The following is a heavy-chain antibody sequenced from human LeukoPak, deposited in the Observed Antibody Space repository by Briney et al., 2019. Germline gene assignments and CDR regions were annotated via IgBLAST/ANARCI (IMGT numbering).Heavy chain of an antibody. J-gene: IGHJ4*02. CDR2: ISYDGSNK. V-gene: IGHV3-30-3*01. Sequence: GGSLRLSCAASGFTFSSYAMHWVHQAPGKGLEWVAVISYDGSNKYYADSVKGRFTISRDNSKNTLYLQMNSLRAEDTAVYYCASGWYINYWGQGTLVTVSS. D-gene: IGHD6-19*01. CDR3: ASGWYINY. CDR1: GFTFSSYA.